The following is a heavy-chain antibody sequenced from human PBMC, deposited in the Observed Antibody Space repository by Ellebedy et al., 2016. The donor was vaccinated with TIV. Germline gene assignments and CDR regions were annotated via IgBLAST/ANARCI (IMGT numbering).Heavy chain of an antibody. CDR3: ANPSSVSARPPFYGMDV. CDR2: ISFDGSFT. J-gene: IGHJ6*02. Sequence: PGGSLRLSCEASGFTFRNFGMHWVRQAPGKGLEWVAVISFDGSFTYYADSVKGRFTISRDNSKNMLYLEMNSLRGEDTALYYCANPSSVSARPPFYGMDVWGPGTTVTVSS. CDR1: GFTFRNFG. D-gene: IGHD6-6*01. V-gene: IGHV3-30*18.